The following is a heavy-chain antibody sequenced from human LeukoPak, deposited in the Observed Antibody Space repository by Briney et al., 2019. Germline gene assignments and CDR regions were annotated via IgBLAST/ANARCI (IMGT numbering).Heavy chain of an antibody. CDR3: ARRDTYYYYMDV. J-gene: IGHJ6*03. CDR2: INHSGST. CDR1: GGSFSGYY. Sequence: SETLSLTCAVYGGSFSGYYWSWIRQPPGKGLEWIGEINHSGSTNYNPSLKSRVTISVDTSKNQFSLKLSSVTAADTAVYYCARRDTYYYYMDVWGKGTTVTVSS. V-gene: IGHV4-34*01. D-gene: IGHD5-18*01.